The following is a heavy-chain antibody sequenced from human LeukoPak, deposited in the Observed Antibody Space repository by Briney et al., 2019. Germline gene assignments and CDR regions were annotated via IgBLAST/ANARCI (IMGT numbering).Heavy chain of an antibody. CDR1: GFTFSSYA. D-gene: IGHD3-3*01. J-gene: IGHJ4*02. V-gene: IGHV3-23*01. Sequence: PGGSLRLSCAASGFTFSSYAMSWVRQAPGKGLEWVSAISGSGGSTYYADSVKGRFTISRDNSKNTLYLQMNSLRAEDTAVYYCAKVWDSILEWSWLPPDYWGQGTLVTVSS. CDR2: ISGSGGST. CDR3: AKVWDSILEWSWLPPDY.